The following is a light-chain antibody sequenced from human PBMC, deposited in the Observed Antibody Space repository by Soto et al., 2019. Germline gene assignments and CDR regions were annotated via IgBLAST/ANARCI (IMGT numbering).Light chain of an antibody. CDR3: QQYDNVPFT. CDR2: DAS. J-gene: IGKJ5*01. Sequence: DIQMTQSPSSLSASVGDRVTIICQASQDITNYLNWYQQKPGKAPKLLIYDASNLETGVPSTFSGSGSGTDSMFTISSLQPDDISTYYCQQYDNVPFTFGQGTRLEMK. CDR1: QDITNY. V-gene: IGKV1-33*01.